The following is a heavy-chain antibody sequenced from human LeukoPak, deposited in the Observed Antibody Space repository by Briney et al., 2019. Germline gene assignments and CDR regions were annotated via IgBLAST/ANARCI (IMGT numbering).Heavy chain of an antibody. V-gene: IGHV4-4*07. CDR1: GGSISSYY. J-gene: IGHJ4*02. D-gene: IGHD1-26*01. CDR3: ARDGRRWELPRFDY. Sequence: PSETLSLTCTVSGGSISSYYWGWIRQPAGKGLEWIGRIYTSGSTNYNPSLKSRVTMSVDTSKNQFSLKLSSVTAADTAVYYCARDGRRWELPRFDYWGQGTLVTVSS. CDR2: IYTSGST.